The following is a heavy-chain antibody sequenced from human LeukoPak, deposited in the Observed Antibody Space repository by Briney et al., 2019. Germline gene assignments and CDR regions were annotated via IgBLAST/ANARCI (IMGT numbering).Heavy chain of an antibody. Sequence: GRSLRLSCAASGFPFDDYGMLWVRQGPGKGLEWVSFISWHGETTYYSDSVKGRFTISRDSGTNSLYLQMNRLRTEDTGFYYCAKDFGPRGVGATPQYWGQGTVVIVSS. CDR3: AKDFGPRGVGATPQY. V-gene: IGHV3-43D*03. D-gene: IGHD1-26*01. CDR2: ISWHGETT. CDR1: GFPFDDYG. J-gene: IGHJ4*02.